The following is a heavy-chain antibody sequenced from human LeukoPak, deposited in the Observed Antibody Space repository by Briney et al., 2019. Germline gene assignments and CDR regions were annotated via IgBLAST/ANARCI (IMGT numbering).Heavy chain of an antibody. CDR2: IRYDGSNE. J-gene: IGHJ4*02. CDR3: ARDPIAYMYAGNVYFDY. Sequence: GGSLRLSCAASGFTLSDYGIHWVRQAPGKGLEWVASIRYDGSNEYYADSVKGRFTISRDNSKNKVYLQMNGLRSDDTALYYCARDPIAYMYAGNVYFDYWGQGTLVTVSS. D-gene: IGHD2-8*01. V-gene: IGHV3-30*02. CDR1: GFTLSDYG.